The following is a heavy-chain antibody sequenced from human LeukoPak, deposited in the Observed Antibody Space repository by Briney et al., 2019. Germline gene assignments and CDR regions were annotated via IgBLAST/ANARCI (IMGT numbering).Heavy chain of an antibody. CDR2: IKQDGSEK. CDR1: GFTFSSYW. D-gene: IGHD6-13*01. CDR3: ARDGRIAAAVYYYYYGMDV. J-gene: IGHJ6*02. V-gene: IGHV3-7*01. Sequence: GGSLRLSCAASGFTFSSYWMSWVRQAPGKGLEWVANIKQDGSEKYYVDSVKGRFTISRDNAKNSLYLQMNSLRAEDTAVYYCARDGRIAAAVYYYYYGMDVWGQGTTVTVSS.